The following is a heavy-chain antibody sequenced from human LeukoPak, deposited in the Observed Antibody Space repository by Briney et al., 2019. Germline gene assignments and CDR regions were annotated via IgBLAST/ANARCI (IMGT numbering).Heavy chain of an antibody. Sequence: GGSLRLSCAASGFTFSSYGMHWVRQAPGKGLEWVAVISYDGSNKYYADSVKGRFTISRDNSKNTLYLQMNSLRAEDTAVYYCARGQVATAYFDYWGQGTLVTVSS. CDR1: GFTFSSYG. CDR3: ARGQVATAYFDY. V-gene: IGHV3-30*03. CDR2: ISYDGSNK. J-gene: IGHJ4*02. D-gene: IGHD5-12*01.